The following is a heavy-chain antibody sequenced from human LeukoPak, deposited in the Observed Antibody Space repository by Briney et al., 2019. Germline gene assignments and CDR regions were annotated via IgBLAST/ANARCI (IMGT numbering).Heavy chain of an antibody. CDR3: TTDYLELPPSYFDY. J-gene: IGHJ4*02. V-gene: IGHV3-15*01. CDR1: GLTFSNAW. D-gene: IGHD1-7*01. Sequence: GGSLRLSCAASGLTFSNAWMSWVRQAPGKGVEWVGRIKSKTDGGTTDYAVPVKGRFTISRDDSKNTLYLQMNSLKTEDTAVYYCTTDYLELPPSYFDYWGQGTLVTVSS. CDR2: IKSKTDGGTT.